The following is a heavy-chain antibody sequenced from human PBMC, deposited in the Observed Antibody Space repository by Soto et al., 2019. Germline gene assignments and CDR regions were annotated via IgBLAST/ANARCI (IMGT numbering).Heavy chain of an antibody. V-gene: IGHV3-33*01. J-gene: IGHJ3*02. CDR2: IWYDGSNK. CDR3: AREGFYLVRGVDAFDI. CDR1: GFTFSSYG. D-gene: IGHD3-10*01. Sequence: QVQLVESGGGVVQPGRSLRLSCAASGFTFSSYGMHWVRQAPGKGLEWVAVIWYDGSNKYYADSVKGRFTISRDNSKNTLYLQINSLRAEDTAVYYCAREGFYLVRGVDAFDIWGQGTMVTVSS.